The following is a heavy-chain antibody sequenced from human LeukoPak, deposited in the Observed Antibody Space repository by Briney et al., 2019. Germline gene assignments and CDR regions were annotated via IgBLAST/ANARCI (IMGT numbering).Heavy chain of an antibody. J-gene: IGHJ6*03. CDR3: ARGAGSTSRLIEFYYYYYMDV. V-gene: IGHV1-2*06. D-gene: IGHD2-2*01. CDR1: GYTFTGCY. Sequence: GASVKVSCKASGYTFTGCYLHWVRQAPGQGLEWIGRINPNSGVTNYAQKFQGRVSMTRDTSISTAYMELSRLRSDDTAVYYCARGAGSTSRLIEFYYYYYMDVWGKGTTVTVSS. CDR2: INPNSGVT.